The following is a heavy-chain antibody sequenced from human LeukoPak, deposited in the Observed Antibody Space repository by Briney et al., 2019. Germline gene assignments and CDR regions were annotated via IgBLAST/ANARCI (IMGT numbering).Heavy chain of an antibody. CDR3: ARGLTRYNWNYEDY. Sequence: AGGSLRLSCAASGFTFSSYAMHWVRQAPGKGLEWVAVISYDGSNKYYADSVKGRFTISRDNSKNTLYLQMNSLRAEDTAVYYCARGLTRYNWNYEDYWGQGTLVTVSS. V-gene: IGHV3-30-3*01. D-gene: IGHD1-7*01. CDR1: GFTFSSYA. CDR2: ISYDGSNK. J-gene: IGHJ4*02.